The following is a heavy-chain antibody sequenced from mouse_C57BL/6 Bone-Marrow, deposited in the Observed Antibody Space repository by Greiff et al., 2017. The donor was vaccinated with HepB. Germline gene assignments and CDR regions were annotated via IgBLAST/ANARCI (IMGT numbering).Heavy chain of an antibody. CDR3: ARKGITTVVAKRYAMDY. CDR2: IYPRSGNT. CDR1: GYTFTSYG. V-gene: IGHV1-81*01. Sequence: VQLQESGAELARPGASVKLSCKASGYTFTSYGISWVKQRTEQGLEWIGEIYPRSGNTYYNEKFKGKATLTADKSSSTAYMELRSLTSEDSAVYFCARKGITTVVAKRYAMDYWGQGTSVTVSS. D-gene: IGHD1-1*01. J-gene: IGHJ4*01.